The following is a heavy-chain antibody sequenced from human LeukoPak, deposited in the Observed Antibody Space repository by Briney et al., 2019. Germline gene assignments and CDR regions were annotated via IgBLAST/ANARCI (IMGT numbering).Heavy chain of an antibody. Sequence: GGSLRLSCAASGFTVSSDYMSWVRQAPGKGLEWVSVIYSGGSTYYTDSVKGRFTISRDNSKNTLYLQMNSLRAEDTAVYYCARGRGYCSGGSCYSPLAFDYWGQGTLVTVSS. V-gene: IGHV3-53*01. CDR2: IYSGGST. D-gene: IGHD2-15*01. J-gene: IGHJ4*02. CDR3: ARGRGYCSGGSCYSPLAFDY. CDR1: GFTVSSDY.